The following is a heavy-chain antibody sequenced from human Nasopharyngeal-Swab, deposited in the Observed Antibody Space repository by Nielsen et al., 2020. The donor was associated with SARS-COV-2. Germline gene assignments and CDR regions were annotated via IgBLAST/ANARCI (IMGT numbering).Heavy chain of an antibody. V-gene: IGHV3-23*01. Sequence: GGSLRLSCAASGFTCSSYAMSWVRQAPGKGLEWVSAISGSGGSTYYADSVKGRFTISRDNSKNTLYLQMNSLRAEDTAVYYCAKDFSLSAFMVADMGFDYWGQGTLVTVSS. D-gene: IGHD2/OR15-2a*01. CDR2: ISGSGGST. CDR1: GFTCSSYA. CDR3: AKDFSLSAFMVADMGFDY. J-gene: IGHJ4*02.